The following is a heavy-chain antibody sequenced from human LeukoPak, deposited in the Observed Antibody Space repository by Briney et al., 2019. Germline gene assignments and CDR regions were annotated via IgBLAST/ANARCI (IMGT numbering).Heavy chain of an antibody. CDR3: AKTHCGGGSCDKFDS. Sequence: SETLSLTCTVSGASVSTYFWSWIRQPAGKTLEWIGRVYASGTTYYNPSLRSRVTLSIDTSKNQFSLSLNSVTAADTAVYYCAKTHCGGGSCDKFDSWGQGTLVTVSS. J-gene: IGHJ5*01. CDR2: VYASGTT. V-gene: IGHV4-4*07. D-gene: IGHD2-21*01. CDR1: GASVSTYF.